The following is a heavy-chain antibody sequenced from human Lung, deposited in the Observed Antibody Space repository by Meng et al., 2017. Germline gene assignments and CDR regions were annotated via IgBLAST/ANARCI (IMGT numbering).Heavy chain of an antibody. CDR3: ARGPTTMAHDFDY. J-gene: IGHJ4*02. D-gene: IGHD4-11*01. V-gene: IGHV4-34*01. CDR2: INHSGST. Sequence: QKWGAGLFKPSEALSLTCVVSGGSFSDSYWSWIRQPPGKGLEWIGEINHSGSTNYNPSLESRATISVDTSQNNLPLKLSSVTAADSAVYYCARGPTTMAHDFDYWGQGTLVTVSS. CDR1: GGSFSDSY.